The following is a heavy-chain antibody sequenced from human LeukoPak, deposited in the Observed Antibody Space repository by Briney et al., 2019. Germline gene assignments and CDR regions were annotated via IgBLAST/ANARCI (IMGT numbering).Heavy chain of an antibody. CDR1: GGSISSSNW. CDR3: ARVGTRISSTFDY. V-gene: IGHV4-4*02. Sequence: SGTLSLTCAVSGGSISSSNWWSWLRPPPGKGLEGIGEIYHSGSTNYNPSLKSRVTISVDKSKNKFSLKLNSVTAADTAVYYCARVGTRISSTFDYWGQGTLVTVSS. D-gene: IGHD1/OR15-1a*01. J-gene: IGHJ4*02. CDR2: IYHSGST.